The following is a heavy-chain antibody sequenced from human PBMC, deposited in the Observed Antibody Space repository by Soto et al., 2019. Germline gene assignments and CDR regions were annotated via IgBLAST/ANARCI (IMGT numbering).Heavy chain of an antibody. J-gene: IGHJ6*02. Sequence: QAQLEQSGGEVKKPGSSVKVSCKASRVAFSKFIVTWVRQAPGLGLEWVGGIIPIFGTANYAQKFQGRVTITADESTSTSYMEVNNLRSEATAVYHCAKVRYSSPMGYYYGMDVWGQGTTVTVSS. CDR1: RVAFSKFI. CDR3: AKVRYSSPMGYYYGMDV. V-gene: IGHV1-69*01. D-gene: IGHD6-19*01. CDR2: IIPIFGTA.